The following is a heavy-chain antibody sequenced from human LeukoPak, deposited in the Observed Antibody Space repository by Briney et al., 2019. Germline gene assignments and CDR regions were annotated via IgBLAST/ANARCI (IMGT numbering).Heavy chain of an antibody. V-gene: IGHV3-21*01. Sequence: PGGSPRLSCAASGFTFSSYSMNWVRQAPGKGLEWVSSISSSSSYIYYADSVKGRFTISRDNAKNSLYLQMNSLRAEDTAVFYCARCQSIAAAGTPNWFDPWGQGTLVTVSS. CDR3: ARCQSIAAAGTPNWFDP. CDR1: GFTFSSYS. CDR2: ISSSSSYI. J-gene: IGHJ5*02. D-gene: IGHD6-13*01.